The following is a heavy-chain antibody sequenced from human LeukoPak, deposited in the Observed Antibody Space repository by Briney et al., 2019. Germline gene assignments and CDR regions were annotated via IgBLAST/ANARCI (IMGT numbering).Heavy chain of an antibody. CDR2: ISYSGNT. J-gene: IGHJ3*02. Sequence: SETLFLTCTVSGGSIISSDYHWGWVRQPPGKGLEWIGTISYSGNTDYNPSLRSRVTISVDTSNNQFSLRLGSVTAADTAVYHCARHCCSGPAKRVFDIWGQGTMVTVSS. V-gene: IGHV4-39*01. CDR1: GGSIISSDYH. D-gene: IGHD2-15*01. CDR3: ARHCCSGPAKRVFDI.